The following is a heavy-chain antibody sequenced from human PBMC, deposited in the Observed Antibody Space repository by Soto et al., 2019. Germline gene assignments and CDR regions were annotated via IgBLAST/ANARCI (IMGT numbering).Heavy chain of an antibody. CDR3: AKGTIFGVVISYFDY. D-gene: IGHD3-3*01. J-gene: IGHJ4*03. CDR1: GFTFSSYA. Sequence: GGSLRLSCAASGFTFSSYAMSWVRQAPGKGLEWVSAISGSGGSTYYADSVKGRFTISRDNSKNTLYLQMNSLRAEDTAVYYCAKGTIFGVVISYFDYWGQGTLVTVSS. V-gene: IGHV3-23*01. CDR2: ISGSGGST.